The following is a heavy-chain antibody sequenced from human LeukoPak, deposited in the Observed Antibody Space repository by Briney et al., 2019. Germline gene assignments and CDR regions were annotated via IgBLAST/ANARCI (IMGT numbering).Heavy chain of an antibody. Sequence: SETLSLTCTVSGGSMSNYYWHWVRQPAGKGLEWIGHIYSSGTTNYNPSLKSRVTMSLDTSRNQFSLNLTSLTAADTAVYYCASGGNSGSYSLLWGQGTLVTVSS. V-gene: IGHV4-4*07. CDR2: IYSSGTT. CDR3: ASGGNSGSYSLL. D-gene: IGHD3-10*01. CDR1: GGSMSNYY. J-gene: IGHJ4*02.